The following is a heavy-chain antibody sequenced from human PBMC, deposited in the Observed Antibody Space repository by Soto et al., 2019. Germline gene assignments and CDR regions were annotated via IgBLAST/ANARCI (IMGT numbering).Heavy chain of an antibody. V-gene: IGHV1-18*01. D-gene: IGHD6-19*01. CDR3: ARVLFPYSSDKGRRTSFIDY. J-gene: IGHJ4*02. CDR2: ISAYNGNT. CDR1: GYTFTSYG. Sequence: QVQLVQSGAEVKKPGASVKVSCKASGYTFTSYGISWVRQAPGQGLEWMGWISAYNGNTNYAQKLQGRVTMTTDTSTSTAYMELRSLRSDDTAVYYCARVLFPYSSDKGRRTSFIDYWGQGTLVTVSS.